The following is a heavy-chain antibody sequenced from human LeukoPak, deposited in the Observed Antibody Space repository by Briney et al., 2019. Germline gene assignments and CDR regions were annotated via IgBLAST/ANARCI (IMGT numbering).Heavy chain of an antibody. Sequence: SETLSLTCAVYGGSFRGYYWSWIRQPPGKGLEWIGEINHSGSTKYNPSLKSRVTMSVGTSKNQFSLKLSSVTAADTAVYYCARGGGDTAIGGYFDYWGQGTLVIVSS. J-gene: IGHJ4*02. CDR1: GGSFRGYY. CDR2: INHSGST. D-gene: IGHD5-18*01. V-gene: IGHV4-34*01. CDR3: ARGGGDTAIGGYFDY.